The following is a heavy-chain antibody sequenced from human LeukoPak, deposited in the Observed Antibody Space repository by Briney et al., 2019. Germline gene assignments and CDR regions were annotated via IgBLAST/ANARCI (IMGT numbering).Heavy chain of an antibody. CDR1: RFTFFSYW. V-gene: IGHV3-7*03. CDR3: ARGGGLDV. D-gene: IGHD3-16*01. Sequence: PLGAPRLSCVASRFTFFSYWLNSARQAPGKGLDWVARINHNGNVKYSVEPVKGRFNIARDNAKNSLYLQMGNLRADETAVDFCARGGGLDVWGQGATVTVSS. J-gene: IGHJ6*02. CDR2: INHNGNVK.